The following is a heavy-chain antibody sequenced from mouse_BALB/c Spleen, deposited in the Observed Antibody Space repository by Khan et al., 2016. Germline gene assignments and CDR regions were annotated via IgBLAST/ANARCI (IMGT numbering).Heavy chain of an antibody. J-gene: IGHJ3*01. CDR1: GFDFSRYW. CDR3: ARAGYYGYFAY. V-gene: IGHV4-1*02. Sequence: EVKLLESGGGLVQPGGSLKLSCAASGFDFSRYWMSWVRQAPGKGLEWIGAINPDSSTINYTPSLKDKFIISRDNAKNTLYLQMSKVRSEDTALYYCARAGYYGYFAYWGQGTLVTVSA. D-gene: IGHD1-1*01. CDR2: INPDSSTI.